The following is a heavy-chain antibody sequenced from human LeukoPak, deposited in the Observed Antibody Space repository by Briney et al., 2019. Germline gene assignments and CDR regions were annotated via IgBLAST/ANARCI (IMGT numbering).Heavy chain of an antibody. Sequence: GGPLRLSCEGSGFVFSIYAIHWIRQSPGRGLEWVAVSASDGSYTDYVHSLKDRFTISRDNSKNTVYLDVTSLTPEDAAVYYCAREGTYSDYWSGYFEYWGQGTRVIVSS. J-gene: IGHJ4*02. CDR2: SASDGSYT. D-gene: IGHD3-3*01. CDR1: GFVFSIYA. CDR3: AREGTYSDYWSGYFEY. V-gene: IGHV3-30*04.